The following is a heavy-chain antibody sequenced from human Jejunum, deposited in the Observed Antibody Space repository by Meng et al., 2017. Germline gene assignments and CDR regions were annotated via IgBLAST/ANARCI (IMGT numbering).Heavy chain of an antibody. J-gene: IGHJ2*01. CDR2: IYYSGST. V-gene: IGHV4-31*01. CDR1: GASMSSGNYY. Sequence: QTHLQEPGPGLVKPSQTLSLTCTVSGASMSSGNYYWTWIRQHPGKGLEWIGYIYYSGSTYYNPSLQSLVTISIDMSENQFSLKLTSVTAADTAVYYCARVNWTSSYWYFDLWGRGTLVTVSS. CDR3: ARVNWTSSYWYFDL. D-gene: IGHD1-1*01.